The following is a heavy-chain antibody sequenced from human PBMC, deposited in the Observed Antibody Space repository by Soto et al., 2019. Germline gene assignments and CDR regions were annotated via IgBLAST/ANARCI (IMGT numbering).Heavy chain of an antibody. CDR3: TRSEIYGGYYYYYMDV. V-gene: IGHV3-49*03. CDR1: GFTFGDYA. D-gene: IGHD3-10*01. J-gene: IGHJ6*03. CDR2: IRSKAYGGTT. Sequence: GGSLRLSCTASGFTFGDYAMSWFRQAPGKGLEWVGFIRSKAYGGTTEYAASVKGRFTISRDDSKSIAYLQMNSLKTEDTAVYYCTRSEIYGGYYYYYMDVWGKGTTVTVSS.